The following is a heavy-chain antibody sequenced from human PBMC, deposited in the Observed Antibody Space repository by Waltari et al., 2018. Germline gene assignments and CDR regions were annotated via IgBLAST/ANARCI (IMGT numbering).Heavy chain of an antibody. J-gene: IGHJ4*02. CDR2: INAGNGNT. Sequence: QVQLVQSGAEVKKPGSSVKVSCKASGYTFTSYAMHWVRQAPGQRLEWMGWINAGNGNTKYSQEFQGRVTITRDTSASTAYMELSSLRSEDMAVYYCARRNQMGGFDYWGQGTLVTVSS. D-gene: IGHD1-26*01. V-gene: IGHV1-3*03. CDR1: GYTFTSYA. CDR3: ARRNQMGGFDY.